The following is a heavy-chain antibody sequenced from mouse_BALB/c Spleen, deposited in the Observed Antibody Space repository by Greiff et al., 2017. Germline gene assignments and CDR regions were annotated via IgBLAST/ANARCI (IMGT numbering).Heavy chain of an antibody. CDR1: GYTFTSYW. Sequence: VQLQQPGAELVKPGASVKLSCKASGYTFTSYWMHWVKQRPGQGLEWIGEINPSNGRTNYNEKFKSKATLTVDKSSSTAYMQLSSLTSEDSAVYYCARGGGSSYGWFAYWGQGTLVTVSA. D-gene: IGHD1-1*01. V-gene: IGHV1S81*02. CDR2: INPSNGRT. J-gene: IGHJ3*01. CDR3: ARGGGSSYGWFAY.